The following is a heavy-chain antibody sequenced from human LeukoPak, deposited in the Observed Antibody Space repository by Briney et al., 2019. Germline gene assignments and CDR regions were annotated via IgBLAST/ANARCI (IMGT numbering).Heavy chain of an antibody. V-gene: IGHV3-66*01. CDR3: ARGSGYTNAFFDY. J-gene: IGHJ4*02. Sequence: GGSLRLSCAASGFTVSSNYMSWVRQAPGKGLEWVSVIYSGGSTYYADSVKGSFTISRDNSKNTLDLKMNSLRAEDTAVYYCARGSGYTNAFFDYWGQGTLVTVSS. CDR2: IYSGGST. CDR1: GFTVSSNY. D-gene: IGHD5-18*01.